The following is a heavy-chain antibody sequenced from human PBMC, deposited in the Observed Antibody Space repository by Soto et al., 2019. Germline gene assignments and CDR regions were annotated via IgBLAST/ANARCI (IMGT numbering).Heavy chain of an antibody. CDR2: IYPGDSDT. Sequence: PGESLKISCKGSGYSFTSYWISWVRQMPGKGLEWMGIIYPGDSDTRYSPSFQGQVTISADKSISTAYLQWSSLKASDTAMYYCARHPAYCGGDCYSGYYGMDVWGQGTTVTV. CDR3: ARHPAYCGGDCYSGYYGMDV. V-gene: IGHV5-51*01. CDR1: GYSFTSYW. J-gene: IGHJ6*02. D-gene: IGHD2-21*02.